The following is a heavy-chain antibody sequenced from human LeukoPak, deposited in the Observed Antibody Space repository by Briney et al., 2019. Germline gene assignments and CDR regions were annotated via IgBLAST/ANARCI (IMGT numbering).Heavy chain of an antibody. V-gene: IGHV3-66*01. CDR2: IYSGGST. J-gene: IGHJ6*03. CDR1: EFSVGSNY. Sequence: GGSLRLSCAASEFSVGSNYMSWVRQAPGKGLEWVSVIYSGGSTYYADSVKGRFTISRDNSKNTLYLQMNSLRAEDTAVYYCARENYYYYYMDVWGKGTTVTISS. CDR3: ARENYYYYYMDV.